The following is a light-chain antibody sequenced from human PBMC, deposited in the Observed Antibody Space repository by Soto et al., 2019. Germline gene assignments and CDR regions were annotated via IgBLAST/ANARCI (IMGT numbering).Light chain of an antibody. CDR3: QQYNSYSEA. CDR2: TAF. J-gene: IGKJ1*01. Sequence: SQMTQSPSSLSSSLVYRVTITCRASQDIGNDLGWYQQRPGKAPQRLIYTAFNLQSGVPSRFSGSGSGTEFTLTISSLQPDDFATYYCQQYNSYSEAFGQGTKVDIK. V-gene: IGKV1-17*01. CDR1: QDIGND.